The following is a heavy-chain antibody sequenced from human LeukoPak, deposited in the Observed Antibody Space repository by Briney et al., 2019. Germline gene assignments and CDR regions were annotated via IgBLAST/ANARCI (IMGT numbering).Heavy chain of an antibody. V-gene: IGHV3-23*01. J-gene: IGHJ6*03. D-gene: IGHD2-2*01. CDR3: AREYCSGTSCPKPYYYYYYMDV. Sequence: GGSLRLSCAASGFTFSDYAMSWVRQAPGKGLEWVSTVSSSGAGTYYADSVKGRFTISGDNSKYTLYLQMNSLRADDTAVYYCAREYCSGTSCPKPYYYYYYMDVWGKGTTVTVSS. CDR2: VSSSGAGT. CDR1: GFTFSDYA.